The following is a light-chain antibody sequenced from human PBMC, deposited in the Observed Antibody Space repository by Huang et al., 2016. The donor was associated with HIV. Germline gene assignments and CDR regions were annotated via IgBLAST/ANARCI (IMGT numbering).Light chain of an antibody. CDR3: QQRSAWPRT. V-gene: IGKV3-11*01. J-gene: IGKJ2*01. Sequence: EIVLTQSPAILSLSPGESATLSCTTSHSVFTYLAWYQQRPGQAPRLLIYDASNRATGIPARFSGSGSGTDFTLTISSLEPEDFAIYYCQQRSAWPRTFGQGTKLEI. CDR1: HSVFTY. CDR2: DAS.